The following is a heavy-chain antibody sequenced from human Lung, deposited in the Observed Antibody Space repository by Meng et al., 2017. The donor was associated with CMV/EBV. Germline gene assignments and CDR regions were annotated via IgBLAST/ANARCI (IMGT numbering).Heavy chain of an antibody. Sequence: SETXSLTCSVSAGSISSYGSFWGWIRQPPGKGLEWIGMIYYSGGTHYNPSLKSRVIVSVDTSKKNFSLKLSSVTASDTAVYYCARWVGSLVDLRHRAWGYLDYXGQGXLVTVSS. D-gene: IGHD1-26*01. J-gene: IGHJ4*02. V-gene: IGHV4-39*02. CDR2: IYYSGGT. CDR3: ARWVGSLVDLRHRAWGYLDY. CDR1: AGSISSYGSF.